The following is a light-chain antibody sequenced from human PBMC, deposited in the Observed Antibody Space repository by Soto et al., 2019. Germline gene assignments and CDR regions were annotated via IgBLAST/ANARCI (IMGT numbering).Light chain of an antibody. CDR1: QTISKY. J-gene: IGKJ1*01. V-gene: IGKV1-27*01. Sequence: EIELTQSPATLSLSPGDRVTITCRASQTISKYLTWYQQKPGKVPRLLIYDASTMPSGVPARFSGSGSGTDFTLTISSLQPEDVATYYCQKHHSAPITFGQGTKVEIK. CDR2: DAS. CDR3: QKHHSAPIT.